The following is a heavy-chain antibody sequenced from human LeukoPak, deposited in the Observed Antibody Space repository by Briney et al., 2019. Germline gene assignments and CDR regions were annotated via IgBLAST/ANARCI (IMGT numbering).Heavy chain of an antibody. V-gene: IGHV4-4*07. CDR2: FYSSVST. J-gene: IGHJ5*02. CDR3: ASSRIAVASWFDP. D-gene: IGHD6-19*01. Sequence: PSETLSLTCIVSGGSISSYYWNWIRQSAGKGLEWIGRFYSSVSTDYNPSLKRRVTMSVDTSENQFSLKLSSVTAADTAVYYCASSRIAVASWFDPWGQGTLVTVSS. CDR1: GGSISSYY.